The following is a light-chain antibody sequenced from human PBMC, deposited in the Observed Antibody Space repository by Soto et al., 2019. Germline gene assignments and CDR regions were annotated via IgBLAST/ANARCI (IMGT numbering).Light chain of an antibody. CDR3: TSFTTSSTWV. CDR2: EVS. J-gene: IGLJ3*02. Sequence: QSVLTQPASVSGSPGQSITISCTGTSSDVGAYNQVSWYQQYPGKAPKLMIYEVSSRPSGVSNRFSGSKSGNTASLTISALQAEDEADYYCTSFTTSSTWVFGGGTKVTVL. V-gene: IGLV2-14*01. CDR1: SSDVGAYNQ.